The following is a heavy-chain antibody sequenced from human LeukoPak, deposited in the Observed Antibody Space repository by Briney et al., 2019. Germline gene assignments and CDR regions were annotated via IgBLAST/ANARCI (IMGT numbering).Heavy chain of an antibody. J-gene: IGHJ4*02. CDR3: AKDPGYSGYVED. V-gene: IGHV3-30*18. Sequence: PGGFLRLSCAACGFTFSSYGMHWVRQAPGKGLEWVAVISYDGSNKYYANSVKGRFTISRDNSKNTLYLQMNSLRAEDTAVYYCAKDPGYSGYVEDWGQGTLVTVSS. CDR1: GFTFSSYG. D-gene: IGHD5-12*01. CDR2: ISYDGSNK.